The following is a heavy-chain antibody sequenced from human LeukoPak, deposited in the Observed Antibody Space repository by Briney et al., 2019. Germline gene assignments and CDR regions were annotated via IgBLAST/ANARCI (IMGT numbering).Heavy chain of an antibody. CDR1: GYSVSRGYY. CDR3: ARARGYYYDSRTYYRPFDY. J-gene: IGHJ4*02. V-gene: IGHV4-38-2*01. D-gene: IGHD3-22*01. Sequence: SETLSLTCAVSGYSVSRGYYWGWIGQPPGKRLEWIGTILYSGSTDYKSSLQSRVTISLDTSKNQLSLKLSSVTAADTAVYYCARARGYYYDSRTYYRPFDYWGQGILVTVSS. CDR2: ILYSGST.